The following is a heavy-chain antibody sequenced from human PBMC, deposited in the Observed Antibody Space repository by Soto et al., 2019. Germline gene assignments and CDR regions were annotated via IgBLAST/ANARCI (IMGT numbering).Heavy chain of an antibody. CDR2: IHPSGQPI. V-gene: IGHV3-48*03. Sequence: GGSLRLSCAVSGFTFSSSEMYWVRQAPGKGLEWISYIHPSGQPIFYADSVKGRFTISRDNANNSLFLQMNSLRAEDTAVYYCARRASRWGQGTMVTVSS. CDR3: ARRASR. CDR1: GFTFSSSE. D-gene: IGHD1-26*01. J-gene: IGHJ3*01.